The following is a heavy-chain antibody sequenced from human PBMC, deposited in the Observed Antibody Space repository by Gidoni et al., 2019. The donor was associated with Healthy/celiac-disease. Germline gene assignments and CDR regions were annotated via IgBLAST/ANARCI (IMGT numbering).Heavy chain of an antibody. CDR3: AHLGTLKYGSGSYYIPIPFDY. V-gene: IGHV2-5*02. CDR1: GFSLSTSGVG. D-gene: IGHD3-10*01. Sequence: QITLKESGPTLVKPTQTLTLTCTFSGFSLSTSGVGVGWIRQPPGKALEWLALIYWDDDKRYSPSLKSRLTITKDTSKNQVVLTMTNMDPVDTATYYCAHLGTLKYGSGSYYIPIPFDYWGQGTLVTVSS. CDR2: IYWDDDK. J-gene: IGHJ4*02.